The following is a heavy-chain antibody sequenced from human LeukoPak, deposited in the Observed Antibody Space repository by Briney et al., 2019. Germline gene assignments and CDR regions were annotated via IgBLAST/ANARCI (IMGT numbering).Heavy chain of an antibody. CDR3: ARGSSIFGVVIFDY. D-gene: IGHD3-3*01. CDR1: GGSISSGSYY. CDR2: IYTSGST. J-gene: IGHJ4*02. V-gene: IGHV4-61*02. Sequence: PSETLSLTCTVSGGSISSGSYYWSWIRQPAGKGLEWIGRIYTSGSTNYNPSLKSRVTIPVDTSKNQFSLKLSSVTAADTAVYYCARGSSIFGVVIFDYWGQGTLVTVSS.